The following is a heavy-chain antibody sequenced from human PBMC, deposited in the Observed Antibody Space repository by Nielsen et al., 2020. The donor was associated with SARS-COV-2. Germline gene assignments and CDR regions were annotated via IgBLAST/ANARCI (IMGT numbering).Heavy chain of an antibody. CDR3: VKAMRRSIVVVPAANSYWFDP. J-gene: IGHJ5*02. V-gene: IGHV3-64D*09. Sequence: VRQAPGQGLEYVSATSSNGGSTNYEDSVKGRFTISRDNSQNTLYLQMSSLRAEDTAVYYCVKAMRRSIVVVPAANSYWFDPWGQGTLVTVSS. CDR2: TSSNGGST. D-gene: IGHD2-2*01.